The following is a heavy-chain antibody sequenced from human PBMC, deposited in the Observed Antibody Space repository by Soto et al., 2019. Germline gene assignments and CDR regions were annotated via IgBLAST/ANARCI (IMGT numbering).Heavy chain of an antibody. CDR3: ARAMTFYDSVGYYYN. D-gene: IGHD3-22*01. Sequence: PSETLSLTCTVSGASINNSTYFWGWIRQPPGKGLEWIGDIYYSGGTSYTPSLKSRVVISVDTSKNQFSLQLTSVTAADTAVYYCARAMTFYDSVGYYYNWGQGTLVTVSS. J-gene: IGHJ4*02. CDR2: IYYSGGT. V-gene: IGHV4-39*01. CDR1: GASINNSTYF.